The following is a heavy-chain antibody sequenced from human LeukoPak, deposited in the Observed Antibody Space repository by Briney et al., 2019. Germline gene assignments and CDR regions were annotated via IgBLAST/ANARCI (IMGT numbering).Heavy chain of an antibody. D-gene: IGHD1-26*01. J-gene: IGHJ4*02. V-gene: IGHV4-39*01. CDR2: IYYSGST. CDR3: ARHPRSGSYYGVFDY. CDR1: GGSISSSSYS. Sequence: SETLSLTCTVSGGSISSSSYSWGWIRQPPGKGLEWIGSIYYSGSTYYNPSLKRRITISVDTSKNQFSLKLSSVTAADTAVYYCARHPRSGSYYGVFDYWGQGTLVTVSS.